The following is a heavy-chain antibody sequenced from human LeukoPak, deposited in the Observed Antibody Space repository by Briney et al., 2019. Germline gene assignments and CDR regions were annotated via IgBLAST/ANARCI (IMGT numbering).Heavy chain of an antibody. CDR3: ARDHNYAFDN. Sequence: GGPLRLSCAVSGITLSNYGMSWVRQAPGKGLEWVSSISRSSSYIYYADSVKGRFTISRDNAKNSLYLQMNSLRVEDTAVYYCARDHNYAFDNWGQGTLVSVSS. V-gene: IGHV3-21*01. CDR1: GITLSNYG. CDR2: ISRSSSYI. J-gene: IGHJ4*02. D-gene: IGHD1-1*01.